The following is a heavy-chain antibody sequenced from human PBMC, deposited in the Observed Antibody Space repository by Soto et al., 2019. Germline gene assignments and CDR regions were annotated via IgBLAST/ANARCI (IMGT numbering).Heavy chain of an antibody. CDR1: GFSLITSGVG. V-gene: IGHV2-5*01. CDR3: ARRYDPYYFDY. J-gene: IGHJ4*02. Sequence: QITLKESGPPLVKPTQTLTLTCTFSGFSLITSGVGVGWIRQPPGKALEWLALIYWSDDKFYSPSLKSRLTITKDTSKNQVVLTMTNMDPVDTATYSCARRYDPYYFDYWGQGTLVTVSS. CDR2: IYWSDDK. D-gene: IGHD1-1*01.